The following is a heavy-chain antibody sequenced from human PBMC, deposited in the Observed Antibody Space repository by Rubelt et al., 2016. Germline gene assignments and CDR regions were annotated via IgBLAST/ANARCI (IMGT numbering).Heavy chain of an antibody. CDR1: GYIFSNYG. Sequence: QVQLVQSGPEVKKPGASVKVSCKASGYIFSNYGINWVRQAPGQGLEWVGWISPYSGNTNHAQKIQGRVTMTTDTSTTTAWMELWCLTSDDTAVYYCASEAQNGDYDEWGQGTLVTVS. CDR3: ASEAQNGDYDE. D-gene: IGHD4-17*01. CDR2: ISPYSGNT. J-gene: IGHJ4*02. V-gene: IGHV1-18*01.